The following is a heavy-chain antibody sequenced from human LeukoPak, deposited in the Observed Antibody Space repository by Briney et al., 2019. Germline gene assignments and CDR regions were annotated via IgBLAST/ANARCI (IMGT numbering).Heavy chain of an antibody. CDR1: GFTFSSYG. J-gene: IGHJ4*02. CDR2: IWYDGSNK. V-gene: IGHV3-33*01. CDR3: AREEEDTAMRTYYFDY. D-gene: IGHD5-18*01. Sequence: PGGSLRLSCAASGFTFSSYGMHWVRQAPGKGLEWVAVIWYDGSNKYYADSVKGRFTISRDNSKNTLYLQMNSLRAEDTAVYYCAREEEDTAMRTYYFDYWGQGTLVTVSS.